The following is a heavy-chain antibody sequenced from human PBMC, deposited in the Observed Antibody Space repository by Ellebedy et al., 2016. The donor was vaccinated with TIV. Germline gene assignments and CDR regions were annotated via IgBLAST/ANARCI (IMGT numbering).Heavy chain of an antibody. D-gene: IGHD5-18*01. CDR3: ARGLRSGGYTYTALDY. Sequence: GGSLRLSCAASGFTFSSYAMSWVRQAPGKGLEWVSAISGSGGSTYYADSVKGRFTISRDNSKNTLYLDVNSLTTEDTALYYCARGLRSGGYTYTALDYWGQGTLVTVDS. J-gene: IGHJ4*02. V-gene: IGHV3-23*01. CDR2: ISGSGGST. CDR1: GFTFSSYA.